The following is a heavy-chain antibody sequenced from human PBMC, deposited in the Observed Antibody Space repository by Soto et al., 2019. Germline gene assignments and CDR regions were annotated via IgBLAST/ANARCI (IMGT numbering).Heavy chain of an antibody. Sequence: ASVKVSCKASGGTFSNYAISWVRQAPGQGLEWMGGIIPIFGTANYAQKFQGRVTITADESTSTAYMELSSLRSEDTAVYYCASSHIAQYYYDSSVYPGTSFDYWGQGTLVTVSS. J-gene: IGHJ4*02. CDR1: GGTFSNYA. CDR3: ASSHIAQYYYDSSVYPGTSFDY. V-gene: IGHV1-69*13. D-gene: IGHD3-22*01. CDR2: IIPIFGTA.